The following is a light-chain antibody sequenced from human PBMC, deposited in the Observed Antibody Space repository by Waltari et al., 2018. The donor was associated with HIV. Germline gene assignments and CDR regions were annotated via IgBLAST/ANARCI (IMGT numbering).Light chain of an antibody. J-gene: IGLJ2*01. Sequence: QSALTQPASVSGSPGQSITIPCTGPSRDVGGYNYVSWYQHHQGKAPKLMIYDVSNRPSGVSNRFSGSKSGNTASLTISGLQAEDEADYYCNSYTTSSTLHVVFGGGTKLTVL. CDR3: NSYTTSSTLHVV. V-gene: IGLV2-14*03. CDR2: DVS. CDR1: SRDVGGYNY.